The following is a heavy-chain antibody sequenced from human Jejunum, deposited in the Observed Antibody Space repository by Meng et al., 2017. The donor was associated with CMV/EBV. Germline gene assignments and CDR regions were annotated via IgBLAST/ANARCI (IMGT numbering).Heavy chain of an antibody. CDR3: ARVRHDSSGYYPLFDF. Sequence: LNDRGRCVRGVRQSPGKALEWLAVIDWGDDKWYSTSLKTRLTISMDTSKNQVVLKMTNVDPVDTATYYCARVRHDSSGYYPLFDFWGQGTLVTVSS. CDR1: LNDRGRC. D-gene: IGHD3-22*01. CDR2: IDWGDDK. J-gene: IGHJ4*02. V-gene: IGHV2-70*13.